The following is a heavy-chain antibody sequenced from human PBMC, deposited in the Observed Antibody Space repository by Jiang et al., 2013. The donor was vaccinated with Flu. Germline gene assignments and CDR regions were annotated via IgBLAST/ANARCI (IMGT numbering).Heavy chain of an antibody. CDR3: ARFGDIVVVPVFYGMDV. V-gene: IGHV3-23*01. D-gene: IGHD2-2*01. Sequence: GLVQPGGSLRLSCAASGFTFSSYAMSWVRQAPGKGLEWVSAISGGGGSTYYADSVKGRFTISRDNSKNTLYLQMNSLRAEDTAVYYCARFGDIVVVPVFYGMDVWGQGTTVTVSS. J-gene: IGHJ6*02. CDR1: GFTFSSYA. CDR2: ISGGGGST.